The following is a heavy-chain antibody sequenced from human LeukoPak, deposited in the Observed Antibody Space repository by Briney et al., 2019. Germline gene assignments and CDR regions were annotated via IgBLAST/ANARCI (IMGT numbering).Heavy chain of an antibody. CDR2: INPNSGGT. Sequence: GASVKVSCKASGYTFTGYYLHWVRQSPGQGLEWMGWINPNSGGTNYAQKFQGRVTMTRDTSISTAYMELSSLRSDDTAVYYCAKIRDYFDSSGYYYDYWGQGTLVTVSS. D-gene: IGHD3-22*01. CDR3: AKIRDYFDSSGYYYDY. CDR1: GYTFTGYY. V-gene: IGHV1-2*02. J-gene: IGHJ4*02.